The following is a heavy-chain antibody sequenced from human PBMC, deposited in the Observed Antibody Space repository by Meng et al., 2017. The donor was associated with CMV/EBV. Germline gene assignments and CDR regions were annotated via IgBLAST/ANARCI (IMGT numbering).Heavy chain of an antibody. Sequence: SETLSLTCTVSGGSISSSSYYWGWIRQPPGTGLEWIGSIYYSGSTYYNPSLKSRVTISVDTSKNQFSLKLSSVTAADAAVYYCARAHEANWFDPWGQGTLVTVSS. CDR2: IYYSGST. V-gene: IGHV4-39*07. CDR1: GGSISSSSYY. CDR3: ARAHEANWFDP. J-gene: IGHJ5*02.